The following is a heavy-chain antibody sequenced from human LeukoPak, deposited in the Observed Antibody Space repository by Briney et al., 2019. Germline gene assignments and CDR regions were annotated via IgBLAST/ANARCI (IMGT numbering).Heavy chain of an antibody. V-gene: IGHV3-13*01. Sequence: PGGSLRLSCAASGFTFSSYDMHWARQATGKGLEWVSAIGTAGDTYYPGSVKGRFTISRENAKNSLYLQMNSLRAGDTAVYYCARDCGGDCYGAFDIWGQGTMVTVSS. CDR3: ARDCGGDCYGAFDI. D-gene: IGHD2-21*02. CDR1: GFTFSSYD. J-gene: IGHJ3*02. CDR2: IGTAGDT.